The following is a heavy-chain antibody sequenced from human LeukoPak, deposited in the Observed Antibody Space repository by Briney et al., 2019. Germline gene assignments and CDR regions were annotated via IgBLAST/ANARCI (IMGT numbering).Heavy chain of an antibody. CDR3: ATFTVAGSGGQEGWFDP. V-gene: IGHV4-34*01. CDR1: GGSFSGYY. CDR2: INHSGST. D-gene: IGHD6-19*01. J-gene: IGHJ5*02. Sequence: PSETLSLTCAVYGGSFSGYYWSWIRQPPGKGREWIGEINHSGSTNYNPSLKSRVTISVDTSKNQFSLKLSSVTAADTAVYYCATFTVAGSGGQEGWFDPWGQGTLVTVSS.